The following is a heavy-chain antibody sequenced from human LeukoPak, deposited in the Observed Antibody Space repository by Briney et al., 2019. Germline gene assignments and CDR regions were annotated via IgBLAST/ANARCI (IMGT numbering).Heavy chain of an antibody. CDR2: IIPNFGTA. Sequence: SVKVSCKASGGTFSSYAISWVRQAPGQGLEWMGGIIPNFGTANYAQKFQGRVTITADESTSTAYMELSSLRSEDTAVYYCARVCGHSSGYNDPNHGWFDPWGQGTLVTVSS. CDR1: GGTFSSYA. J-gene: IGHJ5*02. D-gene: IGHD6-19*01. CDR3: ARVCGHSSGYNDPNHGWFDP. V-gene: IGHV1-69*01.